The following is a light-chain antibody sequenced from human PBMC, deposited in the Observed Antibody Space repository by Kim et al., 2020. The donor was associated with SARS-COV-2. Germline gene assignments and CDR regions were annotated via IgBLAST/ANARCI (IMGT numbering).Light chain of an antibody. CDR3: LQHNFYPLA. Sequence: ASVGDRVTITCRASQDISNYLAWFQQKPGNAPKRLIYAASTLQSGVPSRFIGSGSGTDFTLTISSLQPEDFATYYCLQHNFYPLAFGGGTKVDIK. V-gene: IGKV1-17*03. CDR2: AAS. J-gene: IGKJ4*01. CDR1: QDISNY.